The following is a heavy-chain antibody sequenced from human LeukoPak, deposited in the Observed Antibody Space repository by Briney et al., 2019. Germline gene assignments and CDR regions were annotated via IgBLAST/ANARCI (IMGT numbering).Heavy chain of an antibody. CDR3: ARGLTTVKLFVY. V-gene: IGHV3-33*01. Sequence: PGGSLRLSCAASGFTFSSYGMHWVRQAPGKGLEWVAVIWYDGSNKYYADSVKGRFTISRDNSKNTLYLQMNSLRAEDTAVYYCARGLTTVKLFVYWGQGTLVTVSS. D-gene: IGHD4-11*01. CDR2: IWYDGSNK. J-gene: IGHJ4*02. CDR1: GFTFSSYG.